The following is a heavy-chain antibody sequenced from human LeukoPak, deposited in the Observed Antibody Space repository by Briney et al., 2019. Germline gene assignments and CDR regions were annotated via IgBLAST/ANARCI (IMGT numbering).Heavy chain of an antibody. Sequence: SETLSLTCTVSGGSISSVAYYWSWIRQHPGKGLEWIGYIYYRGSTHYNAYLETRVTISVATSKNQFSLKLSSVTAADTAVYYCARLAREVRSAMRFDHWSQGALVTVSS. D-gene: IGHD2-2*01. CDR1: GGSISSVAYY. J-gene: IGHJ4*02. CDR2: IYYRGST. V-gene: IGHV4-31*03. CDR3: ARLAREVRSAMRFDH.